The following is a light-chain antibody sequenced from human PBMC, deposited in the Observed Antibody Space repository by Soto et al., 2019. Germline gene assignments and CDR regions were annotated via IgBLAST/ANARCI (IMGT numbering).Light chain of an antibody. J-gene: IGLJ3*02. CDR1: SSDVGAYNS. CDR3: SSYVGGNTVV. CDR2: EVT. V-gene: IGLV2-14*01. Sequence: QSALTQPASVSGSPGQSITISCTGTSSDVGAYNSVCWYQQHPGKVPKLLIYEVTNRPSGVSSRFSGSKSGNTASLTISGLQAEDEADYYCSSYVGGNTVVFGGGTKLTVL.